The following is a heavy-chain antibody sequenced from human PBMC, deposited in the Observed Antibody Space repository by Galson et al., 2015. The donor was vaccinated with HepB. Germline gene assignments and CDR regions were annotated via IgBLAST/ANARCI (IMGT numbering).Heavy chain of an antibody. V-gene: IGHV3-9*01. CDR1: GFTFDEYA. J-gene: IGHJ5*02. CDR3: AKDRGSGGFYMDNWFDP. Sequence: SLRLSCAASGFTFDEYAMHWIRQTPAKGLEWVSGISWNSGTIVYADSVKDRFTISRDNAKNSLYLQMNSLRAEDTAFYYCAKDRGSGGFYMDNWFDPWGQGTLVTVSS. D-gene: IGHD3-3*01. CDR2: ISWNSGTI.